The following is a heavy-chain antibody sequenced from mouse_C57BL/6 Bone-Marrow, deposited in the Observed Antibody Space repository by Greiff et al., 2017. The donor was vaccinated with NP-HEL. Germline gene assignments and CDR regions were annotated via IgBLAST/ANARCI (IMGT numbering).Heavy chain of an antibody. CDR3: ARGSHYYYYGSSYHYWYFDV. CDR2: ISSGSSTI. J-gene: IGHJ1*03. CDR1: GFTFSDYG. V-gene: IGHV5-17*01. D-gene: IGHD1-1*01. Sequence: EVKLVESGGGLVKPGGSLKLSCAASGFTFSDYGMHWVRQAPEKGLGWVAYISSGSSTIYYADTVKGRFTISRDNAKNTLFLQMTSLRSEDTAMYYCARGSHYYYYGSSYHYWYFDVWGTGTTVTVSS.